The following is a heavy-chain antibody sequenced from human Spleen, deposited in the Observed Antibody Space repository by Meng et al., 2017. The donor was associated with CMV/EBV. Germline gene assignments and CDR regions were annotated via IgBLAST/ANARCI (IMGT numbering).Heavy chain of an antibody. J-gene: IGHJ4*02. CDR1: GFTFSSYT. D-gene: IGHD5-18*01. CDR3: AGSPRGYSYGYFLF. Sequence: GGSLRLSCAASGFTFSSYTMNWVRQAPGKGLEWISSISSSSNYINYADSVKGRFTISRDNAKNSLFLQMNSLRAEDTAVYYCAGSPRGYSYGYFLFWGQGTLVTVSS. V-gene: IGHV3-21*01. CDR2: ISSSSNYI.